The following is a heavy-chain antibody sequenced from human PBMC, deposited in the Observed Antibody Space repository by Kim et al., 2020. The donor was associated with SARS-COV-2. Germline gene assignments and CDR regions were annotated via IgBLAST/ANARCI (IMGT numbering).Heavy chain of an antibody. J-gene: IGHJ4*02. CDR3: TRDIEMATIAFDY. D-gene: IGHD5-12*01. Sequence: YAASVKGKFTISRDDSKNTAYLQMNSLKTEDTAVYYCTRDIEMATIAFDYWGQGTLVTVSS. V-gene: IGHV3-73*01.